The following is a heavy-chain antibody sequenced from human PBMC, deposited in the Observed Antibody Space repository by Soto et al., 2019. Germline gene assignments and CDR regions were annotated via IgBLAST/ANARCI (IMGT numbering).Heavy chain of an antibody. CDR2: ISGSGVTT. D-gene: IGHD3-22*01. CDR3: AKDRKVVITDVLDY. J-gene: IGHJ4*02. CDR1: GFTFSSYA. V-gene: IGHV3-23*01. Sequence: GGSLRLSCAASGFTFSSYAMSWVRQAPGKGLEWVSGISGSGVTTYYADSVKGRFTISRDNSNNTLYLQMNSLRAEDTAVYYCAKDRKVVITDVLDYWGQGTLVTVSS.